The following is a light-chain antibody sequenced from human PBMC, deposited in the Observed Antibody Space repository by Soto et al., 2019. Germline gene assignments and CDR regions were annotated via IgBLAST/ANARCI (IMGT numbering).Light chain of an antibody. V-gene: IGLV2-14*01. CDR2: EVS. CDR3: SSYTTTARL. J-gene: IGLJ3*02. CDR1: SSDIVSNNY. Sequence: QSALPQPASVSGSPGQSITISFTGTSSDIVSNNYVSWFQQRPGKAPTLIIYEVSNRPSGVSTHFSGSKSGNTASLTISGLLPEDEAEYYCSSYTTTARLFGGGTKLTVL.